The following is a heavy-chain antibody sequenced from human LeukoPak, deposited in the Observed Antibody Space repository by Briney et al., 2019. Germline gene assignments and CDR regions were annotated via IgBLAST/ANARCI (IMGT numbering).Heavy chain of an antibody. D-gene: IGHD2-2*01. CDR2: IYYSGST. Sequence: SETLSLTCTVSGGSISSYYWSWIRQPPGKGLEGIGYIYYSGSTNYNPSLTSRVTISVDTSKNQFSLKLSSVIAADTAVYYCARTTEGYCSSASCFGFSYSYYMDVWGKGTTVTISS. CDR1: GGSISSYY. V-gene: IGHV4-59*01. J-gene: IGHJ6*03. CDR3: ARTTEGYCSSASCFGFSYSYYMDV.